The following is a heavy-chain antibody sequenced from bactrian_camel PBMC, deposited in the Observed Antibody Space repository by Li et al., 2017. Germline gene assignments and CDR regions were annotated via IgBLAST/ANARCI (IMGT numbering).Heavy chain of an antibody. J-gene: IGHJ4*01. V-gene: IGHV3S1*01. CDR1: GFLYSKNF. CDR3: AARLARWGLPLAASTYNY. CDR2: ISVGGGYI. Sequence: HVQLVESGGGSVQAGGSLRLSCTASGFLYSKNFMAWFRQAPGKEREGVATISVGGGYIYYADSVKGRFTISRGNAKNTVYLQMNSLKAEDTAMYYCAARLARWGLPLAASTYNYWGQGTQVTVS. D-gene: IGHD5*01.